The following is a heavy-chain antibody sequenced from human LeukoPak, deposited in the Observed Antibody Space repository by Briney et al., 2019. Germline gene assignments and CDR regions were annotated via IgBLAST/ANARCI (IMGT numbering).Heavy chain of an antibody. CDR3: LIGNYGGNSPFDY. Sequence: PGGSLRLSCVASGFSFGSYWMAWVRQAPGKGLEWVANMKHDGIEKYHVDSVKGRFTISRDNAKNSLYLQMNSLRDEDTAVYYCLIGNYGGNSPFDYWGQGTLVTVSS. D-gene: IGHD4-23*01. CDR1: GFSFGSYW. V-gene: IGHV3-7*02. CDR2: MKHDGIEK. J-gene: IGHJ4*02.